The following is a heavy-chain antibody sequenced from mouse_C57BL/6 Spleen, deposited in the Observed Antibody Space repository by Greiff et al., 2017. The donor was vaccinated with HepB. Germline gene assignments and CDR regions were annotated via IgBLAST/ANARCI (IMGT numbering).Heavy chain of an antibody. Sequence: EVQGVESGEGLVKPGGSLKLSCAASGFTFSSYAMSWVRQTPEKRLEWVAYISSGGDYIYYADTVKGRFTISRDNARNTLYLQMSSLKSEDTAMYYCTRDDGNYVWFAYWGQGTLVTVSA. D-gene: IGHD2-3*01. CDR3: TRDDGNYVWFAY. CDR1: GFTFSSYA. V-gene: IGHV5-9-1*02. J-gene: IGHJ3*01. CDR2: ISSGGDYI.